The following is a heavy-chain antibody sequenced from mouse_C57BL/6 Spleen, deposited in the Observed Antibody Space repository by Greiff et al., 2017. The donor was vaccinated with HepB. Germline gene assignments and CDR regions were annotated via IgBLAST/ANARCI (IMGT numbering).Heavy chain of an antibody. CDR2: ISSGSSTI. CDR1: GFTFSDYG. J-gene: IGHJ3*01. D-gene: IGHD1-1*01. V-gene: IGHV5-17*01. CDR3: ARGEDGYYGRVFAY. Sequence: EVQLVESGGGLVKPGGSLKLSCAASGFTFSDYGMHWVRQAPEKGLEWVAYISSGSSTIYYADTVKGRFTISRDNAKNTLFLQMTSLRSEDTAMYYCARGEDGYYGRVFAYWGQGTLVTVSA.